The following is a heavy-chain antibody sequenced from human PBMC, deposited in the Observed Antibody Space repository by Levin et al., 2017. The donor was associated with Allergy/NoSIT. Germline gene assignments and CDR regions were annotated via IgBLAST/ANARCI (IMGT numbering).Heavy chain of an antibody. CDR2: IIPIFGTA. J-gene: IGHJ6*02. D-gene: IGHD3-10*01. CDR3: ARGRLPGGLGELLLHYYYYGMDG. CDR1: GGTFSSYA. V-gene: IGHV1-69*06. Sequence: SVKVSCKASGGTFSSYAISWVRQAPGQGLEWMGGIIPIFGTANYAQKFQGRVTITADKSTSTAYMELSSLRSEDTAVYYCARGRLPGGLGELLLHYYYYGMDGWGQGTTVTVSS.